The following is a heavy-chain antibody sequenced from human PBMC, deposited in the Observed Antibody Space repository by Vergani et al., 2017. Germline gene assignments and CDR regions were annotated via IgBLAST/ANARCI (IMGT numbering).Heavy chain of an antibody. Sequence: QLQLQESGPGLVKPSETLSLTCTVSGGSISSSSYYWGWIRQPPGKGLEWIGEIYHSGSTNYNPSLKSRVTRSVDKSKNQFSLKLSPVTAADTAVYYCARELAAAGTDYWGQGTRVTVSS. V-gene: IGHV4-39*07. CDR2: IYHSGST. CDR3: ARELAAAGTDY. D-gene: IGHD6-13*01. CDR1: GGSISSSSYY. J-gene: IGHJ4*02.